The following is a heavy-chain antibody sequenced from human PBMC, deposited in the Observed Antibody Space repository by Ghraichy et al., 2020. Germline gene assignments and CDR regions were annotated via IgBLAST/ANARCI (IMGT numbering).Heavy chain of an antibody. D-gene: IGHD3-10*01. Sequence: GESLNISCEASGLTFSNYAMTWIRQAPGKGVEWVSGISGAGGTTYYADSVKGRFTVSRDNSKSTLYLQMDNLRAEDAAVYYCAQCLLEPGTCYFDYWGQGTLVTVSS. CDR2: ISGAGGTT. J-gene: IGHJ4*02. CDR3: AQCLLEPGTCYFDY. V-gene: IGHV3-23*01. CDR1: GLTFSNYA.